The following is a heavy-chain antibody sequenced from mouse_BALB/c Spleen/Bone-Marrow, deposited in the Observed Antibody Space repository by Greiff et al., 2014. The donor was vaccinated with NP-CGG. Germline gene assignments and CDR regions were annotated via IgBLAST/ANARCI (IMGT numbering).Heavy chain of an antibody. V-gene: IGHV2-9*02. CDR1: GFSLTSYG. CDR2: IWAGGST. J-gene: IGHJ1*01. D-gene: IGHD2-3*01. Sequence: VQGVESGPGLVAPSQSLSITCTVSGFSLTSYGVHWVRQPPGKGLEWLGVIWAGGSTNYNSALMSRLSISKDNSKSQVFLKMNSLQTDDAAMYSCARVYLWYFDVWGAGTTVTVSS. CDR3: ARVYLWYFDV.